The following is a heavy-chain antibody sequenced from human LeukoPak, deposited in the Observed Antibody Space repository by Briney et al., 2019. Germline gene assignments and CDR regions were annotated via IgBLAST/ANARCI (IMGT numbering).Heavy chain of an antibody. CDR1: GYPISNAYY. D-gene: IGHD2-21*01. V-gene: IGHV4-38-2*01. CDR3: ARPLDNCGGDCPSHNWFDP. Sequence: SETLSLTCAVSGYPISNAYYWVWIRQPPGKGLEWIGSIYHSGSTYYNPSLKSRVTISVDTSKNQFSLKLSSVTAADTAVYYCARPLDNCGGDCPSHNWFDPWGQGTLVTVSS. J-gene: IGHJ5*02. CDR2: IYHSGST.